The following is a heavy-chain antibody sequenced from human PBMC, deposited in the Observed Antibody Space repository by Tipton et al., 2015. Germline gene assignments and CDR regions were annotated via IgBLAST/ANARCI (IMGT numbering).Heavy chain of an antibody. J-gene: IGHJ4*02. CDR2: IYTSGST. CDR1: DGSVSSGSYY. V-gene: IGHV4-61*02. Sequence: TLSLTCTVSDGSVSSGSYYWSWIRQSPGKGLEWIGRIYTSGSTNYNPSLKSRVIMSIDTPKSQFSLNLSSVTAADTAVYYCARDVRGYSFDYWGQGTLVTVSS. CDR3: ARDVRGYSFDY. D-gene: IGHD3-22*01.